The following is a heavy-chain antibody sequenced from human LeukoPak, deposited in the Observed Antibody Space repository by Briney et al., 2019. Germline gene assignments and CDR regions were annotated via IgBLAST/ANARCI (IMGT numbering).Heavy chain of an antibody. J-gene: IGHJ6*03. V-gene: IGHV3-30*19. CDR3: PRDSQWLVSSGYYYYYMDV. CDR2: ISSDGTNK. Sequence: GGSLRLACAASGFSFSSYGMHWVRQAPGKGLEWVAVISSDGTNKYYADSVKGRFTISRDNSKNTLYLQMNSLRPEDTAVYYCPRDSQWLVSSGYYYYYMDVWGKGTTVTVSS. CDR1: GFSFSSYG. D-gene: IGHD6-19*01.